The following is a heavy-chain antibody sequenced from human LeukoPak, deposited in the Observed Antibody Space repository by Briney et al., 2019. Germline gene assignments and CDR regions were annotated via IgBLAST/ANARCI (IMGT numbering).Heavy chain of an antibody. J-gene: IGHJ4*02. CDR1: GGSISSYY. V-gene: IGHV4-59*08. CDR3: ARRGWYCSGGSCYYYFGY. Sequence: SETLSLTCTVSGGSISSYYWSWIRQPPGKGLEWIGYIYYSGSTNYNPSLKSRVTISVDTSKNQFSLKLSSVTAADTAVYYCARRGWYCSGGSCYYYFGYWGQGTLVTVSS. D-gene: IGHD2-15*01. CDR2: IYYSGST.